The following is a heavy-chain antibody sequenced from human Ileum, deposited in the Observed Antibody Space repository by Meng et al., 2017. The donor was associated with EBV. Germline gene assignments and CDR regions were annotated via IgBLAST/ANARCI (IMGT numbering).Heavy chain of an antibody. CDR2: IYYTGST. V-gene: IGHV4-59*01. J-gene: IGHJ4*02. Sequence: QVQLQESGPGLVKPSETLSLRCSVSGGSIGSYYWSWIRQPPGKGLEWIGFIYYTGSTNYNPSLGSRVTISFDPAKTQFSLNLISVTAADTAVYYCARGDDSNGYGDSWGQGTLVTVSS. CDR3: ARGDDSNGYGDS. D-gene: IGHD3-22*01. CDR1: GGSIGSYY.